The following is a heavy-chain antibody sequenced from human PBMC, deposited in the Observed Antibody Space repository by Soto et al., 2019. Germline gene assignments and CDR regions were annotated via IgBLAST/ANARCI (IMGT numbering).Heavy chain of an antibody. Sequence: PSETLSLTFAVYGGSFSGYYWSWIRQPPGKGLEWIGEINHSGSTNYNPSLKSRVTISVDTSKNQFSLKLSSVTAADTAVYYCAGSDFWSGYYRWGQGTLVTVSS. CDR3: AGSDFWSGYYR. V-gene: IGHV4-34*01. CDR1: GGSFSGYY. CDR2: INHSGST. J-gene: IGHJ4*02. D-gene: IGHD3-3*01.